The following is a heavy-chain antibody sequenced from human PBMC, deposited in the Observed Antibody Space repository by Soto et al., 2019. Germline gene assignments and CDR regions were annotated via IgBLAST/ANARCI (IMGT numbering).Heavy chain of an antibody. CDR3: ASPSAAAGPNYYYYYGMDV. D-gene: IGHD6-13*01. V-gene: IGHV5-51*01. Sequence: PGESLKISCKGSGYSFTSYWIGWVRQMPGRGLEWMGRIYPGDSDTSYSPSFQGQVTISADKSISTAYLKWSSLKASDIAMYYCASPSAAAGPNYYYYYGMDVWGQGTTVTVSS. J-gene: IGHJ6*02. CDR2: IYPGDSDT. CDR1: GYSFTSYW.